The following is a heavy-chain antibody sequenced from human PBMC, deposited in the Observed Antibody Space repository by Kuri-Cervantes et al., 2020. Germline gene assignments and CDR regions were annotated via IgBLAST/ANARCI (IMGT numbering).Heavy chain of an antibody. V-gene: IGHV3-74*01. D-gene: IGHD2/OR15-2a*01. CDR2: INSDGSST. J-gene: IGHJ6*02. CDR1: GFTFSSYW. Sequence: GESLKISCAASGFTFSSYWMHWVRQAPGKGLVWVSRINSDGSSTSYADSVKGRFTISRDNAKNSLYLHMNSLRAEDTALYYCAKGLSTTPYYYYYGMDVWGQGTTVTVSS. CDR3: AKGLSTTPYYYYYGMDV.